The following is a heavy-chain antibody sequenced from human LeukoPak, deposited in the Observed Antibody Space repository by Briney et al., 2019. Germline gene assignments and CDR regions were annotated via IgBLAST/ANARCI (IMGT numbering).Heavy chain of an antibody. V-gene: IGHV3-49*04. CDR3: TRGTSCGV. CDR2: IRSKAYGGTT. D-gene: IGHD2-2*01. Sequence: PGRSLRLSCTTSGFTFGDYAMSWVRQAPGKGLEWVGFIRSKAYGGTTEYAASVKGRFTISRDDSKSIAYLRMNSLKTEDTAVYYYTRGTSCGVWGQGTTVTVSS. CDR1: GFTFGDYA. J-gene: IGHJ6*02.